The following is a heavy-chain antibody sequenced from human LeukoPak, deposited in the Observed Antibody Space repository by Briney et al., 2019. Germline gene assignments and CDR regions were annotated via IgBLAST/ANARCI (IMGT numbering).Heavy chain of an antibody. V-gene: IGHV4-4*07. CDR3: AREIVVLGSGDHRFFDY. D-gene: IGHD2-21*01. J-gene: IGHJ4*02. CDR2: IYTSGRT. Sequence: SETLSLTCTVSGGSIRNYYWSWIRQPAGKGLEWIGRIYTSGRTNYNPSLKSRVTISLDTSKNQFSLKLSSVTAADTAVYYCAREIVVLGSGDHRFFDYWGQGTLVTVSS. CDR1: GGSIRNYY.